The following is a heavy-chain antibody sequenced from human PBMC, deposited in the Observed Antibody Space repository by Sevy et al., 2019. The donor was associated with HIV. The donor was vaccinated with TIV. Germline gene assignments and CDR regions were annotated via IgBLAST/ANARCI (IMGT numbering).Heavy chain of an antibody. Sequence: ASVKVSCXASGXXXTSYDINWVXQATGQGLEWMGWMNPNSGNTGYAQKFQGRVTMTRNTSISTAYMELSSLRSEDTAVYYCARVPLDYXTYYXXXXXXXXGTTVXVSS. D-gene: IGHD5-12*01. J-gene: IGHJ6*01. CDR3: ARVPLDYXTYYXXXXX. V-gene: IGHV1-8*01. CDR2: MNPNSGNT. CDR1: GXXXTSYD.